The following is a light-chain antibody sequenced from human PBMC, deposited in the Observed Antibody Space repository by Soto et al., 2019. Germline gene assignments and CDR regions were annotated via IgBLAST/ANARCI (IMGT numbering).Light chain of an antibody. V-gene: IGKV1-39*01. CDR2: AAS. CDR1: QSITSY. Sequence: DIQMTQSPSSLSASVGDRVTITCRAGQSITSYLNWYQHKPGKAPKLLIYAASTLQTGVPSRFSGSGSGTDFTLTISSLQPEDFAPYYCQQSYITPYTFGQGTKLEIK. J-gene: IGKJ2*01. CDR3: QQSYITPYT.